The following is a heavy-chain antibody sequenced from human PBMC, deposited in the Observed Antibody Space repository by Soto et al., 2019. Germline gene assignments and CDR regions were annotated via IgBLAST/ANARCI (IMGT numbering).Heavy chain of an antibody. Sequence: ASVKVSCKASGYTFTGYYMHWVRQAPGQGLEWMGWINPNSGGTNYAQKFQGWVTMTRDTSISTAYVELSRLRSDDTAVYYCARNPSVGGYCSGGSCYCYGAPIAFDIWGQGTMVTVSS. J-gene: IGHJ3*02. CDR2: INPNSGGT. D-gene: IGHD2-15*01. CDR3: ARNPSVGGYCSGGSCYCYGAPIAFDI. V-gene: IGHV1-2*04. CDR1: GYTFTGYY.